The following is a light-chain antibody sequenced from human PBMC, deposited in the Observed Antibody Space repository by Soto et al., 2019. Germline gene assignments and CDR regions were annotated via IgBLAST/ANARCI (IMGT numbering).Light chain of an antibody. J-gene: IGKJ4*01. CDR2: DAS. CDR3: QQRSNWPPLT. Sequence: EIVLTQSPATLSLSPGERATLSCRASQSVSSYLAWYQQKPGQAPRLLIYDASNRATGIPARFSGSGSGTDFTLTISSLEPEDFAVYYCQQRSNWPPLTFGGGTKLETK. V-gene: IGKV3-11*01. CDR1: QSVSSY.